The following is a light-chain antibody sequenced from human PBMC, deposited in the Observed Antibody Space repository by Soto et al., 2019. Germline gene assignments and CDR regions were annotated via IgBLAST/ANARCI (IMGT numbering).Light chain of an antibody. CDR1: PDIRNF. J-gene: IGKJ3*01. CDR3: QKYSSVPV. V-gene: IGKV1-27*01. Sequence: DIQMTQSPTSLSASVGDRVTITCRASPDIRNFVAWYQQKPGKAPKLLIYAASTLQSGVPSRFSGSGSGTDFTLTINSLQPEDVATYSCQKYSSVPVFGPGTKVEIK. CDR2: AAS.